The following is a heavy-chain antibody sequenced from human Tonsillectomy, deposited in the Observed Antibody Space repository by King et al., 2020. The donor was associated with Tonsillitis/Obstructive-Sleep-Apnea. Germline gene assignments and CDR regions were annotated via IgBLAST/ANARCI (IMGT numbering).Heavy chain of an antibody. CDR3: VHSPWGSGFDY. J-gene: IGHJ4*02. Sequence: DVQLVESGGGLVQPGGALRLTCAASGFTLNYYGMNWVRQAPGKGPEWVSAISGTGGGTYYADSVKGRFTISRDNSKNTLYLQMNSLRAEDTAVYYCVHSPWGSGFDYWGQGTLVTVSS. CDR1: GFTLNYYG. V-gene: IGHV3-23*04. CDR2: ISGTGGGT. D-gene: IGHD7-27*01.